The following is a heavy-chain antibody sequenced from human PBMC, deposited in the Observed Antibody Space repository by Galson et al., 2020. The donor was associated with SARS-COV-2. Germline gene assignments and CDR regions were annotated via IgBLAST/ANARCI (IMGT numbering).Heavy chain of an antibody. J-gene: IGHJ5*02. CDR1: GGSISNDY. Sequence: SETLSLTCTISGGSISNDYWSWIRQPPGKGLEWIGYIYDTGSTNYNPSLKTRVTISIDMSKRQFSLKVTSVTAADTAVYYCARTTRIAAGILFDPWGQGTLVTVSS. CDR3: ARTTRIAAGILFDP. V-gene: IGHV4-59*01. D-gene: IGHD6-13*01. CDR2: IYDTGST.